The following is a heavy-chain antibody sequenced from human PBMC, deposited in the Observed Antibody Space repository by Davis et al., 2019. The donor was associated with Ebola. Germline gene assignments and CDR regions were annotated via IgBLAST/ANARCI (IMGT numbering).Heavy chain of an antibody. J-gene: IGHJ4*02. CDR1: GFTVSSNY. CDR2: IYSGGST. D-gene: IGHD1-26*01. V-gene: IGHV3-53*04. CDR3: ARGGGSYLDY. Sequence: GESLKISCAASGFTVSSNYMSWVRQAPGKGLEWVSVIYSGGSTYYADSVKGRFTISRHNSKNTLYLQMNSLSAEDTAVYYCARGGGSYLDYWGQGTLVTVSS.